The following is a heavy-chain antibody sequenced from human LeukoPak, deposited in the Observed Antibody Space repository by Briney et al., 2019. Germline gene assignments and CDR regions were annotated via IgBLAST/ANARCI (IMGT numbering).Heavy chain of an antibody. CDR3: TRAVTYFYGSVTYDWFES. CDR1: GFTFSSYW. CDR2: IESNGLT. V-gene: IGHV3-74*01. D-gene: IGHD3-10*01. Sequence: GGSLRLSCAASGFTFSSYWMHWVRQTPGKGLMWVSRIESNGLTLYADSVRDRFTISRDNAKNTVYLQMNSLRADDTAMYYCTRAVTYFYGSVTYDWFESWGQGTLVTVSS. J-gene: IGHJ5*01.